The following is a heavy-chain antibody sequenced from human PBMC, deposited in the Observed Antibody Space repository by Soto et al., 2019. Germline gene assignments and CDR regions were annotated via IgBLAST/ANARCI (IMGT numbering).Heavy chain of an antibody. CDR2: IYHNGRA. CDR1: GASIRSDTW. J-gene: IGHJ4*02. D-gene: IGHD3-22*01. V-gene: IGHV4-4*02. Sequence: SETLSLTCDVSGASIRSDTWWTWVRQSPGKGLEWIGEIYHNGRAFDNPSLKGRVTISIDKSNNQFSLKLSSVTAADTAVYYCARHAYYYDSWGQGTLVTVSS. CDR3: ARHAYYYDS.